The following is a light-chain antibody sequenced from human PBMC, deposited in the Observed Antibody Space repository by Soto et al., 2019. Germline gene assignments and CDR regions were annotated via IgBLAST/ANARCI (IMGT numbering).Light chain of an antibody. CDR3: EQYGSSPA. V-gene: IGKV3-20*01. Sequence: EIVLTQSPGTLSLSPGERATLSCRASQSVSSSYLAWYQQKPGQAPRLLIYGASSRATGIPDRFSGSGSGTDFTLTISRLEPEDVALYYCEQYGSSPACGGGTKVEIK. CDR1: QSVSSSY. J-gene: IGKJ4*01. CDR2: GAS.